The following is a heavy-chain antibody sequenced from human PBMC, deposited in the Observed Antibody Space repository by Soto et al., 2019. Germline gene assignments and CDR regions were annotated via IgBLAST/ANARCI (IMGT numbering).Heavy chain of an antibody. J-gene: IGHJ6*02. CDR3: AKAPGRGDQVGMDV. CDR1: GCTFSNYA. CDR2: ISYDGSDK. Sequence: QVQLVESGGGVVQPGRSLRLSCAVSGCTFSNYAMHWARQAPGKGLEWVAVISYDGSDKNYADSGKGRFTISRDNSKNTLYLQLNSLRAEDTALYYCAKAPGRGDQVGMDVWGLGTTVTVSS. V-gene: IGHV3-30*18. D-gene: IGHD4-17*01.